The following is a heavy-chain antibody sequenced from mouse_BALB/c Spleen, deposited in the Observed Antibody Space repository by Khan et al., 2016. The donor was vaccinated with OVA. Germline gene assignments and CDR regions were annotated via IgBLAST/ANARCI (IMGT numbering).Heavy chain of an antibody. D-gene: IGHD2-1*01. CDR1: GYTFTSYT. V-gene: IGHV1-4*01. J-gene: IGHJ3*01. CDR3: GRDGDYCRDEGGFAY. CDR2: INPSNGYT. Sequence: QVQLQQSGAELARPGASVKMSCKASGYTFTSYTIHWIKQMPGQGLEWIGCINPSNGYTNYNQKFKDKATLTADKSSTTAYMQLSSLTSEDSAVYDCGRDGDYCRDEGGFAYWGQGTLVTVSA.